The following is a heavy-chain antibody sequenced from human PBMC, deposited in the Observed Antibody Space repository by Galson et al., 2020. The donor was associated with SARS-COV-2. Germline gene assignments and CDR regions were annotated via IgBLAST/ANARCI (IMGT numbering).Heavy chain of an antibody. CDR3: VREYYSLFSGYLYYFDF. D-gene: IGHD3-9*01. CDR2: ISRSSSYK. CDR1: DFAFRDYN. J-gene: IGHJ4*02. Sequence: GGSLRLSCAAADFAFRDYNMDWVRQAPGKGLEWVSSISRSSSYKFYADSVKGRFTISRDNAKNSLFLQMNSLRAEDTAIYYCVREYYSLFSGYLYYFDFWGQGALVTVSS. V-gene: IGHV3-21*01.